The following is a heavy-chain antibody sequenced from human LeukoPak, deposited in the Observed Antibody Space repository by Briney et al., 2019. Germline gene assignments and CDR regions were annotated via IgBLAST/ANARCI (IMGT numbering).Heavy chain of an antibody. J-gene: IGHJ4*02. CDR1: GGSISRYY. CDR2: IYYSGST. Sequence: SETLSLTCTVSGGSISRYYWSWIRQPPGKGLEWIGYIYYSGSTNYNPSLKSRVTISVDTSKNQFSLKLSSVTAADTAVYYCARDRYDILTGEAVYYFDYWGQGTLVTVSS. D-gene: IGHD3-9*01. V-gene: IGHV4-59*01. CDR3: ARDRYDILTGEAVYYFDY.